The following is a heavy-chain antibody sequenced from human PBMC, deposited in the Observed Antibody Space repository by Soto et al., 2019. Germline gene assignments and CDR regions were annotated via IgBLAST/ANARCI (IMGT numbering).Heavy chain of an antibody. CDR2: ISSSSSYI. CDR1: GFTLSRYS. V-gene: IGHV3-21*01. Sequence: EVQLVESGGGLVKPGGSLRLSCAASGFTLSRYSRNWVRQAPGKGLEWVSSISSSSSYIYYADSVKGRFTISRDNAKNSLYLQMNSLRAEDTAVYYCARDVWEKYSSSSFGYWGQGTLVTVSS. CDR3: ARDVWEKYSSSSFGY. J-gene: IGHJ4*02. D-gene: IGHD6-6*01.